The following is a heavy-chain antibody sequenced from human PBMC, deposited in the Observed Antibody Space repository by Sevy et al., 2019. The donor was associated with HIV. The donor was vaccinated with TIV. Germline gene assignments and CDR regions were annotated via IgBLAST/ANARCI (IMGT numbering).Heavy chain of an antibody. CDR2: IIPIFGTA. V-gene: IGHV1-69*13. J-gene: IGHJ4*02. Sequence: ASVKVSCKASGGTFSSYAISWVRQAPGQGLEWMGGIIPIFGTANYAQKFQGRATITADESTSTAYMELSSLRSEDTAVYYCVTIGGVAATRGIVYWGQGTLVTVSS. D-gene: IGHD2-15*01. CDR1: GGTFSSYA. CDR3: VTIGGVAATRGIVY.